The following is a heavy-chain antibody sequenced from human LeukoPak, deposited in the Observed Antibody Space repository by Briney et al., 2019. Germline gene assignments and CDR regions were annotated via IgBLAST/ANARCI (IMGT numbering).Heavy chain of an antibody. CDR1: GFTFSNYA. Sequence: GGSLRLSCAVSGFTFSNYAMSWVRQAPGKGLEWVSSTSATGSTTYYADSVKGRLTVSRDNSKNTLYLQMNSLRDEDTAVYWCAREAGQLDYWGQGTLVTVSS. V-gene: IGHV3-23*01. J-gene: IGHJ4*02. CDR2: TSATGSTT. CDR3: AREAGQLDY. D-gene: IGHD6-19*01.